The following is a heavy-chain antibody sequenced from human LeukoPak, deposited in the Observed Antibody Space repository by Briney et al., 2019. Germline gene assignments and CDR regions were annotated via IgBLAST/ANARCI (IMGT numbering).Heavy chain of an antibody. CDR3: ARLQITMVRGVITDYYYYGMDV. D-gene: IGHD3-10*01. Sequence: SETLSLTCAVYGGSFSGYYWSWIRQPPGKGLEWIGEINHSGSTNYNPSLKSRVTTSVDTSKNQFSLKLSSVTAADTAVYYCARLQITMVRGVITDYYYYGMDVWGQGTTVTVSS. CDR1: GGSFSGYY. J-gene: IGHJ6*02. V-gene: IGHV4-34*01. CDR2: INHSGST.